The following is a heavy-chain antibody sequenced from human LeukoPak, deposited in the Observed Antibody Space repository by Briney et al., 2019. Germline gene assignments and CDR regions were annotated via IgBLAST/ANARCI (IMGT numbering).Heavy chain of an antibody. V-gene: IGHV3-21*01. CDR2: IGVGSGDT. Sequence: GRSLRLSCAASGFTFSSYSMTWVRQAPGKGLEWVSSIGVGSGDTHYADSVKGRFTISRDNAKNSLYLQMNSLKAEDTAVYYCARAEAWGQGTLVTVSS. J-gene: IGHJ5*02. CDR3: ARAEA. CDR1: GFTFSSYS.